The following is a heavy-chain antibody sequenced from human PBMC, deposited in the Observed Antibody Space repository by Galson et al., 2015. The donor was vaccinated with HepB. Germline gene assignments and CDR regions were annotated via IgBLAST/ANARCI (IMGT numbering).Heavy chain of an antibody. CDR1: GFTFSNAW. V-gene: IGHV3-15*07. CDR2: TKSKADGGTT. J-gene: IGHJ2*01. Sequence: SLRLSCAASGFTFSNAWMNWVRQAPGKGLEWVGRTKSKADGGTTDYAAPVKGRFTISRDDSKNTLYLQMNSLKTEDTAVYYCTTVGCSSTSCYSYWYFDLWGRGTLVTVSS. D-gene: IGHD2-2*01. CDR3: TTVGCSSTSCYSYWYFDL.